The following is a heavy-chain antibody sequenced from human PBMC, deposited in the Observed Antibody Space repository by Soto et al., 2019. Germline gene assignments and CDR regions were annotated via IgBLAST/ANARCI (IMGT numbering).Heavy chain of an antibody. D-gene: IGHD3-10*01. CDR1: GYSFTSYW. J-gene: IGHJ6*02. CDR2: IYPGDSDT. V-gene: IGHV5-51*01. Sequence: GESLKISCKGSGYSFTSYWIGWVRQMPGKGLEWMGIIYPGDSDTRYSPSFQGQVTISADKSISTAYLQWSSLKASDTAMYYCARHRGVQRGGYYGMDVWGQGTTVTVSS. CDR3: ARHRGVQRGGYYGMDV.